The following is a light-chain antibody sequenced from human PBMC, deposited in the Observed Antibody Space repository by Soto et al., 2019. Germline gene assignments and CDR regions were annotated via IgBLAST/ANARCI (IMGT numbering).Light chain of an antibody. CDR2: EVT. CDR1: SSDVGGYNY. Sequence: QSALTQPASVSGSPGQSITISCTGTSSDVGGYNYVSWYQQHPGKAPKLMIYEVTHRPSGVSNRFSGSKSGNTASLTISGPQAEDEADYYCSSYTSSSTPYVFGTGTKLTVL. V-gene: IGLV2-14*01. J-gene: IGLJ1*01. CDR3: SSYTSSSTPYV.